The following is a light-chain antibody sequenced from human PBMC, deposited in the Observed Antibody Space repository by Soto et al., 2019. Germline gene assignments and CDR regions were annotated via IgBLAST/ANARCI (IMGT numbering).Light chain of an antibody. CDR2: DNN. CDR1: TSNIGRNY. V-gene: IGLV1-51*01. CDR3: GTWDTSLSAYVV. Sequence: QSVLTQPPSVSAAPGQRVTISCSGNTSNIGRNYVSWYQQLPGTAPRLLIYDNNKRPSGIPDRFSGSKSGTSATRGITGLQTGDEADYFCGTWDTSLSAYVVFGGGTKLTVL. J-gene: IGLJ2*01.